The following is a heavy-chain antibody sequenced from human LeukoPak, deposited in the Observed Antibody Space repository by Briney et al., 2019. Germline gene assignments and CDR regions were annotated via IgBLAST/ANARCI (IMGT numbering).Heavy chain of an antibody. CDR2: IYYSGST. J-gene: IGHJ3*02. V-gene: IGHV4-39*01. CDR1: GGSISSSSYY. Sequence: SETLSLTCTVSGGSISSSSYYWGWIRQPPGKGLEWIGSIYYSGSTYYNPSLKSRVTISVDTSKNQFSRKLSSVPAADTAVYYCARFMPFTMIVPRSGAFDIWGQGTMVTVSS. D-gene: IGHD3-22*01. CDR3: ARFMPFTMIVPRSGAFDI.